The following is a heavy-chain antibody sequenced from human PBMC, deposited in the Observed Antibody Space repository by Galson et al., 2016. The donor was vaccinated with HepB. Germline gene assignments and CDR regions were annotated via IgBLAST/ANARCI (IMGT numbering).Heavy chain of an antibody. V-gene: IGHV1-3*01. CDR1: GYTFTKYG. D-gene: IGHD1-26*01. Sequence: TVKVSCKASGYTFTKYGIHWVRQAPGQRLEWMGWINAGNGNTKYSQKFQGRVTITRDTSATTVYMGLSSLRSEDTSVFYCARENGGLELYSLSGPSANKWFDSWGQGTLVTVSS. CDR3: ARENGGLELYSLSGPSANKWFDS. CDR2: INAGNGNT. J-gene: IGHJ5*01.